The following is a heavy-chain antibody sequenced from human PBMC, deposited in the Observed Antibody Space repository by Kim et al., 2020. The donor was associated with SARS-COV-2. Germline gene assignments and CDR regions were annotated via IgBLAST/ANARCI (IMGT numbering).Heavy chain of an antibody. Sequence: ASVKVSCKASGYTFTSYGISWVRQAPGQGLEWMGWISAYNVNTNYAQKPQGRVTMTTDTSTSTAYMELRSLRSDDTAVYYCAREGYSGYDRLGYFDYWGQGTLVTVSS. CDR2: ISAYNVNT. V-gene: IGHV1-18*01. J-gene: IGHJ4*02. D-gene: IGHD5-12*01. CDR3: AREGYSGYDRLGYFDY. CDR1: GYTFTSYG.